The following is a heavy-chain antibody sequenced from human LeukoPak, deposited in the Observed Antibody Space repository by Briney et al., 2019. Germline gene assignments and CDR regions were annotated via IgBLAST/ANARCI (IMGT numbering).Heavy chain of an antibody. Sequence: SGGSLRLSCVASGFTFSSYWMHWVRQDPRKGLVWVSRINGDGRNINYADSVRGRFTISRDNAKNTLYLQMNTLRVEDTAVYYCARGLGGYSGYDPWVDWWGQGTLVTISS. CDR3: ARGLGGYSGYDPWVDW. V-gene: IGHV3-74*01. CDR1: GFTFSSYW. J-gene: IGHJ4*02. CDR2: INGDGRNI. D-gene: IGHD5-12*01.